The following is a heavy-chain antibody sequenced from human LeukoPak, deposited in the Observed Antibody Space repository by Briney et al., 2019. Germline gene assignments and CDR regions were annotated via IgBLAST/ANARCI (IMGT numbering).Heavy chain of an antibody. CDR2: IYTSGST. J-gene: IGHJ3*02. D-gene: IGHD6-6*01. CDR3: ARGVGIAARRGVRGAFDI. V-gene: IGHV4-61*02. CDR1: GGSISSGSYY. Sequence: PSETLSLTCTVSGGSISSGSYYWSWIRQPAGKGLEWIGRIYTSGSTNYNPSLKSRVTISVDTSKNQFSLKLSSVTAADTAVYYCARGVGIAARRGVRGAFDIWGQGTKVTVSS.